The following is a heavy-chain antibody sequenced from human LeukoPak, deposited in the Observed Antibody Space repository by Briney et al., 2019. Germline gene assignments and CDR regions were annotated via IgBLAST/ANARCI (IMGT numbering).Heavy chain of an antibody. V-gene: IGHV4-34*01. CDR3: ARGRRITGISY. D-gene: IGHD1-20*01. CDR1: GGSFSGYY. J-gene: IGHJ4*02. Sequence: SETLSLTCAVYGGSFSGYYWSWIRQPPGKGLEWIGEINHSGSTNYNPSLKSRVTISVDTSKNQFSLKLSSVTAADTAVYYCARGRRITGISYWGQGTLVTVSS. CDR2: INHSGST.